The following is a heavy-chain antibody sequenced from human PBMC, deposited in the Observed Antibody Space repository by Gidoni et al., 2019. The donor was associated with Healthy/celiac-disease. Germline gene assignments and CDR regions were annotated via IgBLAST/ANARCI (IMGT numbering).Heavy chain of an antibody. J-gene: IGHJ4*02. CDR3: AKEGRKVPAAIDY. CDR2: ISGSGGST. Sequence: EVQLLASGGGLVQPGGSLRRSCAAAGFPCSLYAMSWVRQAPGQGLEWVSAISGSGGSTYYADSVKGRFTISRNNSKNTLYLQMNSLRAEDTAVYYCAKEGRKVPAAIDYWGQGTLVTVSS. CDR1: GFPCSLYA. V-gene: IGHV3-23*01. D-gene: IGHD2-2*01.